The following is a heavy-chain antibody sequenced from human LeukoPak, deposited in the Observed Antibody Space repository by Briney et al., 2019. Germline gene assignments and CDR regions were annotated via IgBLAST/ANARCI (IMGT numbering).Heavy chain of an antibody. Sequence: ASVKVSCKASGYTFTSYAMHWVRQAPGQRLEWMGWINAGNGNTKYSQKFQGRVTITRDTSASTAYMELSSLRSEDTAVYYCARVWFGELLIDYWGQGTLVTVSS. CDR1: GYTFTSYA. J-gene: IGHJ4*02. D-gene: IGHD3-10*01. CDR2: INAGNGNT. V-gene: IGHV1-3*01. CDR3: ARVWFGELLIDY.